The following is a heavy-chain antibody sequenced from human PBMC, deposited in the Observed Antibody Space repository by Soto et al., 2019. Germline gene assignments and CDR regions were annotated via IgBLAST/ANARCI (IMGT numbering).Heavy chain of an antibody. Sequence: SVKVSCKASGGTFSSYAISWVRQAPGQGLEWMGGIIPIFGTANYAQKFQGRVTITADASTSTAYMELSSLRSEDTAVYYCATVVSSSWANWFDPWGQGTLVTVSS. J-gene: IGHJ5*02. CDR2: IIPIFGTA. V-gene: IGHV1-69*13. CDR1: GGTFSSYA. D-gene: IGHD6-13*01. CDR3: ATVVSSSWANWFDP.